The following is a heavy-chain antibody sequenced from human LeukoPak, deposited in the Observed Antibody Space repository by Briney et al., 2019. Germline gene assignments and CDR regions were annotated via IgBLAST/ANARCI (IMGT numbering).Heavy chain of an antibody. CDR2: ISAYNGNT. D-gene: IGHD6-13*01. CDR3: ARDGGIGAAGTDFDY. Sequence: ASVKVSCKASGYTFTSDGISWVRQAPRQGLQWMGWISAYNGNTNYAQKLQGRVTMTTDTSTSTAYMELRSLRSDDTAVYYCARDGGIGAAGTDFDYLGQGTLVTVSS. J-gene: IGHJ4*02. V-gene: IGHV1-18*01. CDR1: GYTFTSDG.